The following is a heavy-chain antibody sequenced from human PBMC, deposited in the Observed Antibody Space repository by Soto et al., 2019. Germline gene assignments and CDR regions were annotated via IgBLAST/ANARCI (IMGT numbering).Heavy chain of an antibody. CDR1: GDSISSGDYY. D-gene: IGHD6-13*01. CDR3: ARSKAAAGGENYYYYYGMDV. V-gene: IGHV4-30-4*02. J-gene: IGHJ6*02. Sequence: SETLSLTCTVSGDSISSGDYYWSWIRQPPGKGLEWIGCIYYSGNTYYNPSLKRRFTISVDRSKNQFSLKLSSVTAADTAVYYCARSKAAAGGENYYYYYGMDVWGQGTTVTVSS. CDR2: IYYSGNT.